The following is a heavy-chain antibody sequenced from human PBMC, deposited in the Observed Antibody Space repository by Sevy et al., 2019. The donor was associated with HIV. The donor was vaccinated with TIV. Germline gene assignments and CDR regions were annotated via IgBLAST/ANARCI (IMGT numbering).Heavy chain of an antibody. D-gene: IGHD1-7*01. CDR3: AAGTGTSDFDY. CDR1: GFTFSEAW. Sequence: GGSLRLSCAASGFTFSEAWMSWVRQAPGKGLQWVGRIKSKTDAATRDFAAPVRGRFSISRDDSANTVYLVMNNLKPEDTGVYYCAAGTGTSDFDYWGQWTLVTVSS. J-gene: IGHJ4*02. CDR2: IKSKTDAATR. V-gene: IGHV3-15*01.